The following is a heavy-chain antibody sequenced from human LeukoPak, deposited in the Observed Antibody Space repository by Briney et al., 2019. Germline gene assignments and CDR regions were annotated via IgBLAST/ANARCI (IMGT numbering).Heavy chain of an antibody. CDR2: INQDGDRK. D-gene: IGHD6-13*01. CDR1: KLTFSHYW. CDR3: AKGGIAAAPGYFDY. Sequence: GGSLRLSCAASKLTFSHYWMSWVRQAPGKGLQWVAAINQDGDRKEYVDSVKGRFSISRDSATNSLYLQMNSLRAEDTAVYYCAKGGIAAAPGYFDYWDQGTLVTVSS. J-gene: IGHJ4*02. V-gene: IGHV3-7*01.